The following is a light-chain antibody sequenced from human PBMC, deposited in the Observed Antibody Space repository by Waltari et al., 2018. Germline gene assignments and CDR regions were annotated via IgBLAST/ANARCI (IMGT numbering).Light chain of an antibody. J-gene: IGKJ4*01. CDR1: QSISSF. CDR3: QQSYSNPLT. CDR2: AAS. Sequence: DIQMTLSPSSLSAPAEDRVTITCRTSQSISSFLNWYQQKLGKAPKLLIYAASSLQSGVPSRFSGSGSGTDFTLTISSLQPEDFATYYCQQSYSNPLTFGGGTKVEIK. V-gene: IGKV1-39*01.